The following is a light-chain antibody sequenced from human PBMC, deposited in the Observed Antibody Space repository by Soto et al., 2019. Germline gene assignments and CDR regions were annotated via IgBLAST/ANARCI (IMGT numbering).Light chain of an antibody. CDR1: QSVSSSY. CDR3: QEYGISPFT. CDR2: GAS. Sequence: ESVVTQSPGTLSMSPGERATLSCRASQSVSSSYSACYQQKTGQAPRRLIYGASSRATGIPDRFSGTVYGTDFTLTISSMDPEDFAVDYCQEYGISPFTFGPGTNVDIK. V-gene: IGKV3-20*01. J-gene: IGKJ3*01.